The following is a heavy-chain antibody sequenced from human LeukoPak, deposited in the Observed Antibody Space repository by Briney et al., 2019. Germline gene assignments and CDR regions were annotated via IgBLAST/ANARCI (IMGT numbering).Heavy chain of an antibody. D-gene: IGHD3-22*01. CDR3: AREAVVAKRGDYFDY. CDR2: TNHSGST. CDR1: GGSFSGFY. Sequence: SETLSLTCAVYGGSFSGFYWSWIRQPPGKGLEWIGETNHSGSTNYNPSLKSRFTISVDTSKNQSSLKLSSVTAADTAVYYCAREAVVAKRGDYFDYWGQGTLVTVSS. J-gene: IGHJ4*02. V-gene: IGHV4-34*01.